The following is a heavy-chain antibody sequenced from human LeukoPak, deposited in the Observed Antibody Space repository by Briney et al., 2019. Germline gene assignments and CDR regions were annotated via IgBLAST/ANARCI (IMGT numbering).Heavy chain of an antibody. V-gene: IGHV3-66*01. CDR3: ARVVGATNIDY. CDR1: GFTSGSYW. CDR2: IYSGGST. D-gene: IGHD1-26*01. J-gene: IGHJ4*02. Sequence: GGSLRLSCAASGFTSGSYWMSWVRQAPGKGLEWVSVIYSGGSTYYADSVKGRFTISRDNSKNTLYLQMNSLRAEDTAVYYCARVVGATNIDYWGQGTLVTVSS.